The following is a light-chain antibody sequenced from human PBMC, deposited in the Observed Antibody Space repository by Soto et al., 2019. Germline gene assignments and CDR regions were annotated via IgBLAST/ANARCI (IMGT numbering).Light chain of an antibody. Sequence: DIQMTQSPSSLSASVGDRVTITCRASQGISNYLAWYQQKPGKVPKLLIYAASTLQSGVPSRFSGSGSATDFNLTISSLQPEDVATYYCHKYNSAPSSFGQGTQVEIK. CDR1: QGISNY. J-gene: IGKJ1*01. V-gene: IGKV1-27*01. CDR3: HKYNSAPSS. CDR2: AAS.